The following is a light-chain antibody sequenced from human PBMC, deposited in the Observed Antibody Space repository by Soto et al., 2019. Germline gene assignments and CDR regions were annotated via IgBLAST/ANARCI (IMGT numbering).Light chain of an antibody. V-gene: IGLV2-18*02. CDR3: SSYKSSVFG. CDR2: EVS. CDR1: SSDVGSYNR. Sequence: QSVLAQPPSVSGSPGQSVTISCTGTSSDVGSYNRVSWYQQPPGTAPKLMIYEVSNRPSGVPDRFSGSNSGNPPSLPFSGLRAEDEVDYYCSSYKSSVFGFEIGTKAPAL. J-gene: IGLJ1*01.